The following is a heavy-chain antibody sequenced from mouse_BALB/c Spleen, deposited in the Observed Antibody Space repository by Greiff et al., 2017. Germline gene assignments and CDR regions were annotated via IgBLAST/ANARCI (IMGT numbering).Heavy chain of an antibody. CDR2: ISSGSSTI. V-gene: IGHV5-17*02. CDR3: ARWGRYRYRYAMDY. Sequence: EVQLVESGGGLVQPGGSRKLSCAASGFTFSSFGMPWVRQAPEKGLEWVAYISSGSSTIYYADTVKGRFTISRDNPKNTLFLQMTSLRTEDTAMYYCARWGRYRYRYAMDYWGQGTSVTVSA. D-gene: IGHD2-14*01. CDR1: GFTFSSFG. J-gene: IGHJ4*01.